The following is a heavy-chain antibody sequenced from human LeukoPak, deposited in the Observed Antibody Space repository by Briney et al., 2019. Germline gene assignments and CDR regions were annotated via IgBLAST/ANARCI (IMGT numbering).Heavy chain of an antibody. D-gene: IGHD6-13*01. CDR3: AKDMRRLAAAGTSFDI. V-gene: IGHV3-9*03. CDR1: GFTFDDYA. J-gene: IGHJ3*02. CDR2: ISWNSGSI. Sequence: PGGSLRLYCAASGFTFDDYAMHWVRQAPGMGLEWVSGISWNSGSIGYADSVKGRFTISRDNAKNSLYLQMNSLRAEDMALYYCAKDMRRLAAAGTSFDIWGQGTMVTVSS.